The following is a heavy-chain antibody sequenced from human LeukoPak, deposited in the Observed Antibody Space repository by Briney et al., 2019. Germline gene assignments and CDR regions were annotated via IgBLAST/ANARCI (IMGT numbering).Heavy chain of an antibody. Sequence: GGSLRLSCAASGFTFNDFAMTAGRQAPGKGLEWVSTIADAGTYYADSVKGRFIISRDNSKNMLYLQLNSLRADDTVMYNCARNLGPFDVRGHGTMVTVSS. CDR1: GFTFNDFA. V-gene: IGHV3-23*01. J-gene: IGHJ3*01. CDR3: ARNLGPFDV. CDR2: IADAGT. D-gene: IGHD3-16*01.